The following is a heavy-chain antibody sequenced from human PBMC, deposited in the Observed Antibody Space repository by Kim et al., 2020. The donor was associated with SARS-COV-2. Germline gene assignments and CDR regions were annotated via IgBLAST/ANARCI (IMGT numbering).Heavy chain of an antibody. J-gene: IGHJ5*02. D-gene: IGHD2-21*02. V-gene: IGHV4-59*13. CDR1: GGSISSYY. CDR3: ASSARGNSFVGFDP. Sequence: SETLSLTCTVSGGSISSYYWSWIRQPPGKGLEWIGYIYYSGSTNYNPSLKSRVTISVDTSKNQFSLKLSSVTAADTAVYYCASSARGNSFVGFDPWGQGTLVTVSS. CDR2: IYYSGST.